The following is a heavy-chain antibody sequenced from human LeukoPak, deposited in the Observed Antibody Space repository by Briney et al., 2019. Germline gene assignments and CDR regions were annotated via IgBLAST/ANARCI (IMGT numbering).Heavy chain of an antibody. D-gene: IGHD6-13*01. CDR2: ISGDGGST. V-gene: IGHV3-43*02. Sequence: GGSLRLSCAASGFTFDDYAMHWVRQAPGKGLEWVSLISGDGGSTYYADSVKGRLTISRDNSKNSLYLQMNSLRTEDIALYYCAKGGGSSWYFPAFDIWGQGTMVTVSS. CDR1: GFTFDDYA. J-gene: IGHJ3*02. CDR3: AKGGGSSWYFPAFDI.